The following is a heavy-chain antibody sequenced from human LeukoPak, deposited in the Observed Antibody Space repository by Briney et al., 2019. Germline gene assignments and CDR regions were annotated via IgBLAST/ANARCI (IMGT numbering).Heavy chain of an antibody. CDR2: ISHIGST. CDR1: GASISGHY. J-gene: IGHJ3*02. V-gene: IGHV4-59*11. D-gene: IGHD1-14*01. Sequence: SETLSLTCTVSGASISGHYLTWLRQPPGKGLEWTGYISHIGSTNYNPSLKSRVTISVDTSKNQFSLKLTSVTAADTAVYYCARDRISINALDMWGQGTMVTVSS. CDR3: ARDRISINALDM.